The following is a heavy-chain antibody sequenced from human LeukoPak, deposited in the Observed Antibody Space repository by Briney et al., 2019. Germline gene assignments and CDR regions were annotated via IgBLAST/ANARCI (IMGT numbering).Heavy chain of an antibody. CDR3: ASIYGDHAVDF. V-gene: IGHV3-21*01. D-gene: IGHD4-17*01. J-gene: IGHJ4*02. Sequence: GWSLRLSCAPSGFTFSTYSMNWVRQAPGKGLEWVSSISSGSSYISYADSVKGRSTVSRDNAKNSLYLQMNSLRAGDTAVYYCASIYGDHAVDFWGQGTLVTVSS. CDR1: GFTFSTYS. CDR2: ISSGSSYI.